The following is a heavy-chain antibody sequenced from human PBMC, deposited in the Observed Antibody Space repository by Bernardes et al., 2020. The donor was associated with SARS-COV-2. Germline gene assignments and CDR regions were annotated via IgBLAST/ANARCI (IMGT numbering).Heavy chain of an antibody. CDR3: AAGWSGEYQLLF. D-gene: IGHD2-2*01. CDR2: IVVGSGNT. J-gene: IGHJ4*02. Sequence: SVKVSCKASGFTLTSSAMQWVRQDRGQRLEWIGWIVVGSGNTNYAQKFQERVTITRDMSTSTAYMELSSLRSEDTAVYYCAAGWSGEYQLLFWGQGTLVTVSS. CDR1: GFTLTSSA. V-gene: IGHV1-58*02.